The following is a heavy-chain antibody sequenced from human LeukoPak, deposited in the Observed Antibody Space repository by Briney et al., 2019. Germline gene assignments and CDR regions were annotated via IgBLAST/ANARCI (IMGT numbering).Heavy chain of an antibody. D-gene: IGHD6-19*01. Sequence: PGGSLRLSCAASGFTFSSYEMNWVRQAPGKGLEWVSYISSSGSTIYYADSVKGRFTISRDNAKNSLYLQMNSLRPEDTAVYYCARDGKAVAADFDYWGQGTLVTVSS. CDR1: GFTFSSYE. CDR3: ARDGKAVAADFDY. CDR2: ISSSGSTI. V-gene: IGHV3-48*03. J-gene: IGHJ4*02.